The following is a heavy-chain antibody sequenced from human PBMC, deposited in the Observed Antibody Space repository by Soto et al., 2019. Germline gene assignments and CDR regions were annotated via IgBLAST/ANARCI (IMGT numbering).Heavy chain of an antibody. CDR3: ARGASSLNDFDY. CDR2: IIPIFGTA. V-gene: IGHV1-69*13. Sequence: SVKVSCKASGGTFSSYAISWVRQAPGQGLEWMGGIIPIFGTANYAQKFQGRVTITADESTSTAYMELSSLRSEDTAVYYCARGASSLNDFDYWGQGTLVTVSS. CDR1: GGTFSSYA. J-gene: IGHJ4*02. D-gene: IGHD6-13*01.